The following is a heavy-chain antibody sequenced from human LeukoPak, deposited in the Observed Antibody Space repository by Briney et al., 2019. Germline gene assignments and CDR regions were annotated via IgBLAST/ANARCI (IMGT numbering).Heavy chain of an antibody. D-gene: IGHD3-16*02. CDR2: IYYSGST. V-gene: IGHV4-39*01. CDR1: GGSISSSSYY. J-gene: IGHJ4*02. CDR3: ARLGELSLILDY. Sequence: PSETLSLTCTVSGGSISSSSYYWGWIRQPPGKGLEWIGSIYYSGSTYYNPSLESRVTISVDTSKNQFSLKLSSVTAADTAVYYCARLGELSLILDYWGQGTLVTVSS.